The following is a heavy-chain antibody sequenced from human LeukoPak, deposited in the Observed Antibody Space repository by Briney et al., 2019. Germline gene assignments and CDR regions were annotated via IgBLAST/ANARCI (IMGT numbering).Heavy chain of an antibody. D-gene: IGHD1-26*01. CDR3: AREVGATTDAFDI. Sequence: ASVKVSCKASRYTFTSYYMHWVRQAPGQGLEWMGIINPSGGSTSYAQKFQGRVTMTRDTSTSTVYMELSSLRSEDTAVYYCAREVGATTDAFDIWGQGTMVTVSS. J-gene: IGHJ3*02. V-gene: IGHV1-46*01. CDR2: INPSGGST. CDR1: RYTFTSYY.